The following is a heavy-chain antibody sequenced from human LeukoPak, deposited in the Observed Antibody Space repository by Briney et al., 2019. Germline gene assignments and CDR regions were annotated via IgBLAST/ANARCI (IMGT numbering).Heavy chain of an antibody. V-gene: IGHV3-30-3*01. J-gene: IGHJ4*02. Sequence: GRSLRLSCAASGFSFSSYAMHWVRQAPGKGLEWVAVISYDGSNKYYAESVKGRFTISRDNSKNTLYLQMNSLRAEDTAVYYCARDPDSGYGVRYYFDYWGQGTLVTVSS. D-gene: IGHD5-12*01. CDR2: ISYDGSNK. CDR1: GFSFSSYA. CDR3: ARDPDSGYGVRYYFDY.